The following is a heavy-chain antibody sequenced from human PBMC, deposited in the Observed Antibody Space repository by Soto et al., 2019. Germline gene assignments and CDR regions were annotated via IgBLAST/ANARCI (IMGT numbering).Heavy chain of an antibody. CDR2: IHSNGNT. CDR1: GGSITSGNYY. J-gene: IGHJ5*02. Sequence: SETLSLTCAVSGGSITSGNYYWSWIRQDPGKGLEWIGYIHSNGNTYHNPSLKSRVTMSLDTSKNQFSLRLSSVTAADTAVYYCARGHCSGGDCPSWFDPWGQGTLVTVSS. CDR3: ARGHCSGGDCPSWFDP. D-gene: IGHD2-15*01. V-gene: IGHV4-31*11.